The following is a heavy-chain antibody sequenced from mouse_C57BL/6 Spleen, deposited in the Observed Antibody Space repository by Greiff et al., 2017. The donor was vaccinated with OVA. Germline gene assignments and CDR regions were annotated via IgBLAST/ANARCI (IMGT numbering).Heavy chain of an antibody. J-gene: IGHJ4*01. CDR2: IWSDGST. CDR3: ARHAYYYGNAMDY. CDR1: GFSLTSYG. D-gene: IGHD1-1*01. V-gene: IGHV2-6-1*01. Sequence: VMLVESGPGLVAPSQSLSITCTVSGFSLTSYGVHWVRQPPGKGLEWLVVIWSDGSTTYNSALKSRLSISKDNSKSQVFLKMNSLQTDDTARYYCARHAYYYGNAMDYWGQGTSVTVSS.